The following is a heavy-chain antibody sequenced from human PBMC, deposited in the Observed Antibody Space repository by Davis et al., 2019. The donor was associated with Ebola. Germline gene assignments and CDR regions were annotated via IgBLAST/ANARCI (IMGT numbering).Heavy chain of an antibody. V-gene: IGHV3-11*01. Sequence: GGSLRLSCAASGFTFSDYYMSWIRQAPGKGLEWVSYISSSGSTIYYANSVKGRLTISRDNAKNSLYLQMNSLRAEDTAVYYCARDSDDYSFDYWGQGTLVTVSS. CDR1: GFTFSDYY. CDR3: ARDSDDYSFDY. CDR2: ISSSGSTI. J-gene: IGHJ4*02. D-gene: IGHD4-11*01.